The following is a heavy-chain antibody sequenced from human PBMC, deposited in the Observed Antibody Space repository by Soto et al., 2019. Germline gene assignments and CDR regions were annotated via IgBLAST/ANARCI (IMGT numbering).Heavy chain of an antibody. CDR1: GGTFSSYA. D-gene: IGHD2-2*01. CDR3: ARGYCSSTSCQYYFDF. V-gene: IGHV1-3*01. CDR2: INGGNGDT. Sequence: QVQLVQSGAEVKKPGSSVKVSCKASGGTFSSYAIHWVRQAPGQRLEWMGWINGGNGDTKYSQKFQGRVTITRDTSASTAYMELTSLGSEDTAVYHCARGYCSSTSCQYYFDFWGQGTPVTVSS. J-gene: IGHJ4*02.